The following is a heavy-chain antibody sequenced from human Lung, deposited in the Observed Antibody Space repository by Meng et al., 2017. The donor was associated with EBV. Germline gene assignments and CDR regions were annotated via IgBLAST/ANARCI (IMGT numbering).Heavy chain of an antibody. J-gene: IGHJ5*02. Sequence: VPPQDAGPGRVKPSQTLSRNSAVSRGSIRRITWWTWARQPPGKGLEWIGEIYHGGSTNYTPSLKSRVTISVDKSKNQFSLKLRSVTAADTAVYYCARVAAAGNEWFDPWGQGTLVTVSS. V-gene: IGHV4-4*02. CDR1: RGSIRRITW. CDR3: ARVAAAGNEWFDP. D-gene: IGHD6-13*01. CDR2: IYHGGST.